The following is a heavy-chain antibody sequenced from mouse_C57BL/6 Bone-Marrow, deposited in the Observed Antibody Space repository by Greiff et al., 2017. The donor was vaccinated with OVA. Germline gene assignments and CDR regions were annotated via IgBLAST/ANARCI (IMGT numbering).Heavy chain of an antibody. J-gene: IGHJ1*03. V-gene: IGHV5-4*01. CDR3: ARELGRYFDV. D-gene: IGHD4-1*01. CDR1: GFTFSSYA. Sequence: EVQVVESGGGLVKPGGSLKLSCAASGFTFSSYAMSWVRQTPETRLEWVATISDGGSYTYYPDNVKGRFTISRDNAKNNLFLHMRHLKSEDTAMDYCARELGRYFDVWGTGTTVTVSS. CDR2: ISDGGSYT.